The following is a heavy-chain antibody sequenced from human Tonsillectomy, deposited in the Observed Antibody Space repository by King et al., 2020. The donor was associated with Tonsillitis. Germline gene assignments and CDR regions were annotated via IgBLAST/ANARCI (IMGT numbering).Heavy chain of an antibody. CDR3: ARVYSSGWYRDYFDY. J-gene: IGHJ4*02. Sequence: VQVVESGGGLVQPGGCRRLSCAAAGCTFSTYSMNGVRQGPGKGLEWVAYISSSSRTRHYADSVKGRCTNSRDNAKNSLYLQTNSLRAEETGVYYCARVYSSGWYRDYFDYWGQGTLVTVSS. D-gene: IGHD6-19*01. CDR1: GCTFSTYS. V-gene: IGHV3-48*01. CDR2: ISSSSRTR.